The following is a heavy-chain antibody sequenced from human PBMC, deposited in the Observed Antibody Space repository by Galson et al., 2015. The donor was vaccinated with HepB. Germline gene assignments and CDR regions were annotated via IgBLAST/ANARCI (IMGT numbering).Heavy chain of an antibody. Sequence: LRLSCATSGFRFTKYSMSWVRQAPGKGLEWVAVISYDGSNKYYADSVKGRFTISRDNSKNTLYLQMNSLRAEDTALYYCAKDPYLYSALAGTMAGFDYWGQGTLVTVSS. D-gene: IGHD6-19*01. J-gene: IGHJ4*02. CDR1: GFRFTKYS. V-gene: IGHV3-30*18. CDR3: AKDPYLYSALAGTMAGFDY. CDR2: ISYDGSNK.